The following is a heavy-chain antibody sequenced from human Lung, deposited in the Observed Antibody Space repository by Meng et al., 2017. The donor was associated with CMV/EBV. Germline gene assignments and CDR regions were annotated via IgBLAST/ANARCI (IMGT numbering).Heavy chain of an antibody. Sequence: GXSXRLXCAASGFTFDDYAMHWVRQAPGKGLEWVSGISWNSGSIGYADSVKGRFTISRDNAKNSLYLQMNSLRAEDTALYYCAKDIFPATVTTSFLDYWCQGTLVTVSS. V-gene: IGHV3-9*01. CDR3: AKDIFPATVTTSFLDY. J-gene: IGHJ4*02. CDR1: GFTFDDYA. D-gene: IGHD4-17*01. CDR2: ISWNSGSI.